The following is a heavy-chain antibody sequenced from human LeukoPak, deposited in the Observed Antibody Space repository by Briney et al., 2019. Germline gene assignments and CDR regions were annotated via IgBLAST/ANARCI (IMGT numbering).Heavy chain of an antibody. Sequence: KSSETLSLTCTVSGGSISSGDYYWSWIRQPPGKGLEWIGYIYYSGSTYYNPSLKSRVTKSVDTSKNQFSLKLSSVTAADTAVYYCARYSGYDDGYDYWGQGTLVTVSS. CDR1: GGSISSGDYY. J-gene: IGHJ4*02. CDR3: ARYSGYDDGYDY. CDR2: IYYSGST. D-gene: IGHD5-12*01. V-gene: IGHV4-30-4*01.